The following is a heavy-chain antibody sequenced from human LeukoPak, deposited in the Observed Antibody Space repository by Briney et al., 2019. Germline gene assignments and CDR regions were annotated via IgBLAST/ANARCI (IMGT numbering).Heavy chain of an antibody. D-gene: IGHD3-22*01. J-gene: IGHJ3*02. CDR2: INHSGTT. CDR3: ARVDDSSGNDAFDI. CDR1: GGSFSDYY. V-gene: IGHV4-34*01. Sequence: PSDTLSLTCAVYGGSFSDYYWSWIRQPPGKGLEWIGEINHSGTTDYNPSLKSRVTISVDTSKNQFSLKLSSVTAADTAVYYCARVDDSSGNDAFDIWGQGTMVTVSS.